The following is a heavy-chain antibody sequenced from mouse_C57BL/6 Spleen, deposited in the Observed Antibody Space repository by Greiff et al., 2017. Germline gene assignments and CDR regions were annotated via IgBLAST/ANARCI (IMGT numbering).Heavy chain of an antibody. V-gene: IGHV2-9-1*01. CDR2: IWTGGGT. J-gene: IGHJ1*03. Sequence: VQLQQSGPGLVAPSQSLSITCTVSGFSLTSYAISWVRQPPGKGLEWLGVIWTGGGTNYISALKSRLSISKDNSKSQVFLKMNSLQTDDTARYYCARGRGYYDYDGWYFDVWGTGTTVTVSS. CDR3: ARGRGYYDYDGWYFDV. D-gene: IGHD2-4*01. CDR1: GFSLTSYA.